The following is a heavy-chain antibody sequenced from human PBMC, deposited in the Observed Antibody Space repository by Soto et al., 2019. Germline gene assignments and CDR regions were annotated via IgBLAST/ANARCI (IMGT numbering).Heavy chain of an antibody. CDR2: ISWDGGST. V-gene: IGHV3-43D*04. CDR1: GFTFSDYA. CDR3: AKDDSGMDD. J-gene: IGHJ6*02. Sequence: GGSLRLSCAASGFTFSDYAMHWVRQTPGKGLEWVSIISWDGGSTYYADSVKGRFTISRDNSKNSLYLQMNSLRAEDTALYYCAKDDSGMDDWGQGTTVTVSS.